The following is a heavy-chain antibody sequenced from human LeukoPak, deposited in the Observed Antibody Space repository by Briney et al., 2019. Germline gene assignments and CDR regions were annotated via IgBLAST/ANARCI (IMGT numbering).Heavy chain of an antibody. V-gene: IGHV4-39*01. CDR3: ASAPSGAFDI. J-gene: IGHJ3*02. CDR1: GGSISSSGYY. CDR2: ICYSGST. Sequence: PSETLSLTCTVSGGSISSSGYYWGWIRQPPGKGLEWIGSICYSGSTYYNPSLKSRVTISVDTSKNQFSLKLSSVTAADTALYYCASAPSGAFDIWGQGTMVTVSS.